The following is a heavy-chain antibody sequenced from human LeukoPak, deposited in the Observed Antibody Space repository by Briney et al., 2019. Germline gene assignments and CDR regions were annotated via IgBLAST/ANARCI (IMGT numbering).Heavy chain of an antibody. Sequence: PGGSLRLSCAASGFTFSSYAMSWVRQAPGKGLEWVSSIDASGGSTYYADFVKGRFTISRDNSKNTLFLQMSSLRAEDTAVYYCAKGSGSGWYGWFAPWGQGTLVTVSS. D-gene: IGHD6-19*01. J-gene: IGHJ5*02. V-gene: IGHV3-23*01. CDR3: AKGSGSGWYGWFAP. CDR2: IDASGGST. CDR1: GFTFSSYA.